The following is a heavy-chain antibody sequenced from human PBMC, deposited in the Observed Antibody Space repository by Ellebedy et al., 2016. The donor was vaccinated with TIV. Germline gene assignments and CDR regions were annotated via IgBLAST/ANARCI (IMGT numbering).Heavy chain of an antibody. CDR3: ARDQRGRFGELGPPNWFDP. CDR1: GGSISSYY. CDR2: IYYSGST. J-gene: IGHJ5*02. D-gene: IGHD3-10*01. V-gene: IGHV4-59*01. Sequence: SETLSLTCTVSGGSISSYYWSWIRQPPGKGLEWIGYIYYSGSTNYNPSLKSRVTISVDTSKNQFSLKLSSVTAADTAVYYCARDQRGRFGELGPPNWFDPWGQGTLVTVSS.